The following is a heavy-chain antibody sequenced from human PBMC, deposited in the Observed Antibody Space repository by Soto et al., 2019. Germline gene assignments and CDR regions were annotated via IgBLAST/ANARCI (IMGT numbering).Heavy chain of an antibody. J-gene: IGHJ4*02. CDR2: IKSKTDGGTT. CDR1: GFTFSNAW. Sequence: KSGGSLRLSCAASGFTFSNAWMSWVRQAPGKGLEWVGRIKSKTDGGTTDYAAPVKGRFTISRDDSKNTLYLQMNSLKTEDTAVYYCTTLLETTVTTLSDYWGQGTLVTVSS. D-gene: IGHD4-17*01. V-gene: IGHV3-15*01. CDR3: TTLLETTVTTLSDY.